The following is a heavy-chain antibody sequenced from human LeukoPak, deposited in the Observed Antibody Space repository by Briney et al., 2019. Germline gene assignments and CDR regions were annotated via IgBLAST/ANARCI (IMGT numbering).Heavy chain of an antibody. CDR3: ARRGRSSSLDVPWFDS. J-gene: IGHJ5*01. Sequence: ASVKVSCKASGVTLSSFTITWVRQAPGQGLEWRGGIIPVFGTANYAQKFQGRVTITADESTRTAYMELTSLRSEDTAVYYCARRGRSSSLDVPWFDSWGQGTLVTVSS. V-gene: IGHV1-69*13. D-gene: IGHD6-6*01. CDR1: GVTLSSFT. CDR2: IIPVFGTA.